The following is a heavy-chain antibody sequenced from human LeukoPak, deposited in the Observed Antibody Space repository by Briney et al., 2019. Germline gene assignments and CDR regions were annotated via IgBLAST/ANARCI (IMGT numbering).Heavy chain of an antibody. CDR2: INQSGST. J-gene: IGHJ4*02. Sequence: SETLSPTCVVYGGSFSGYYWNWIRQPPGKGLQWIGQINHRQPPGKGLEWIGQINQSGSTKDNPSLKSRVTISVDTSKNQFSLKLNSVTAADTAVYYCARHRSKWLQSSFDYWGQGTLVTVSS. D-gene: IGHD5-24*01. CDR1: GGSFSGYY. CDR3: ARHRSKWLQSSFDY. V-gene: IGHV4-34*01.